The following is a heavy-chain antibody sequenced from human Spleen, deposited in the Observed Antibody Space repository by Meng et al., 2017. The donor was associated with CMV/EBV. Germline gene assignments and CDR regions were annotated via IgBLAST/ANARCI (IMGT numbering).Heavy chain of an antibody. J-gene: IGHJ5*02. D-gene: IGHD3-10*01. CDR3: ARDHYYGSGSYEGGNWFDP. CDR2: ISRSGCTI. V-gene: IGHV3-11*04. Sequence: FSDYYMSWIRQAPGKGLEWVSYISRSGCTIYYADSVKGRFTISRDNAKNSLYLQMNSLRAEDTAVYYCARDHYYGSGSYEGGNWFDPWGQGTLVTVSS. CDR1: FSDYY.